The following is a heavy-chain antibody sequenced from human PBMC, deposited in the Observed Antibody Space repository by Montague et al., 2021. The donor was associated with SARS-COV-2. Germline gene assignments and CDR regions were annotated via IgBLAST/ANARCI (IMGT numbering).Heavy chain of an antibody. CDR2: IYYSRST. Sequence: SETLSLTCTVSGGSISSYYWSWIRQPPGKGLEWIGYIYYSRSTNXXPSLKSRVTISVDTSKNQFSLKLSSVTAADTAVYYCARGSGWMGNAFDIWGQGTMVTVSS. V-gene: IGHV4-59*01. D-gene: IGHD6-25*01. J-gene: IGHJ3*02. CDR1: GGSISSYY. CDR3: ARGSGWMGNAFDI.